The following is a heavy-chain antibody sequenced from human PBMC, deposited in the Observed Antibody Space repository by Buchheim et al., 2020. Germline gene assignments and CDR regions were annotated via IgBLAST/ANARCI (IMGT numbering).Heavy chain of an antibody. CDR3: ARYAYGVRRWFDS. CDR2: IRSTGSV. CDR1: GFTFSDYY. Sequence: QVQPVESGGGLVKPGGSLRLSCAASGFTFSDYYMTWIRQAPGKGLEWISYIRSTGSVHYADSVKGRFTISRDNAKNSLYLQMNTLRGEDTAVYYCARYAYGVRRWFDSWGQGTL. D-gene: IGHD4/OR15-4a*01. J-gene: IGHJ5*01. V-gene: IGHV3-11*01.